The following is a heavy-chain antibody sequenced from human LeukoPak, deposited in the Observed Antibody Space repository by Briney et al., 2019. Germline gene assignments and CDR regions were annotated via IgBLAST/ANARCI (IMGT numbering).Heavy chain of an antibody. J-gene: IGHJ4*02. V-gene: IGHV1-69*13. CDR1: GGTFSSYA. CDR2: IIPVFGTA. CDR3: ATDGYSSSWPQFDY. Sequence: SVKVSCKASGGTFSSYAISWVRQAPGQGLEWMGGIIPVFGTANYAQKFQGRVTITADESTSTAYMELSSLRSEDTAVYYCATDGYSSSWPQFDYWGQGTLVTVSS. D-gene: IGHD6-13*01.